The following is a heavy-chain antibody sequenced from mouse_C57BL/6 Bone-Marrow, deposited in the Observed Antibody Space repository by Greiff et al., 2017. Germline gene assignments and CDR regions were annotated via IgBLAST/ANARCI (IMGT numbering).Heavy chain of an antibody. CDR3: ARDYYGSSYLY. CDR2: ISYDGSN. V-gene: IGHV3-6*01. J-gene: IGHJ3*01. Sequence: VQLQQSGPGLVKPSQSLSLTCSVTGYSITSGYYWNWIRQFPGNKLEWMGYISYDGSNNYNPSLKNRISITRDTSKNQFFLKLNSVTTEDTATYYCARDYYGSSYLYWGQGTLVTVSA. D-gene: IGHD1-1*01. CDR1: GYSITSGYY.